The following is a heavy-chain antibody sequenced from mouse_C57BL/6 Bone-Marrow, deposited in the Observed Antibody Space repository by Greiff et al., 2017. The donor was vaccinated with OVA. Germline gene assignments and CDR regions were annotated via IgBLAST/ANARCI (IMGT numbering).Heavy chain of an antibody. D-gene: IGHD1-1*01. Sequence: QVQLQQSGPGLVQPSQSLSITCTVSGFSLTSYGVHWVRQSPGKGLAWLGVIWSGGSTDYNAAFISRLSISKDNSKSQVFFKMNSLQADDTAIYYCASQKFPITTVVGSFDVWGTGTTVTVSS. CDR3: ASQKFPITTVVGSFDV. CDR2: IWSGGST. V-gene: IGHV2-2*01. CDR1: GFSLTSYG. J-gene: IGHJ1*03.